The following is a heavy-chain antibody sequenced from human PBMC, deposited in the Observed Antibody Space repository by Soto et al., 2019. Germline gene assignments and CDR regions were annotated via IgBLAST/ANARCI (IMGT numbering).Heavy chain of an antibody. J-gene: IGHJ5*02. CDR2: ISGTGGRT. CDR1: GFTFSSYG. CDR3: AKDPGIVGGNWFDP. Sequence: EVQLLGSGGGLVQPGGSLRLSCAASGFTFSSYGVSWVRQAPGKGLEWVSAISGTGGRTYYADSVKGRFTISRDNSKNTLYLQMNSLRAEDTAVYYCAKDPGIVGGNWFDPWGQGTLDTVSS. D-gene: IGHD1-26*01. V-gene: IGHV3-23*01.